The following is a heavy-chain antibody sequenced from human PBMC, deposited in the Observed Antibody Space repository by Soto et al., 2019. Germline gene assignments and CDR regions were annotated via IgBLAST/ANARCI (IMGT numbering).Heavy chain of an antibody. V-gene: IGHV1-69*01. CDR3: ARERITMVRGVMYYYYGMDV. CDR1: GGTFSSYA. D-gene: IGHD3-10*01. J-gene: IGHJ6*02. Sequence: QVQLVQSGAEVKKPGSSVKVSCKASGGTFSSYAISWVRQAPGQGLEWMGGIIPIFGTANYAQEFQGRVTITADESTSTAYMELSSLRSEDTAVYYCARERITMVRGVMYYYYGMDVWGQGTTVTVSS. CDR2: IIPIFGTA.